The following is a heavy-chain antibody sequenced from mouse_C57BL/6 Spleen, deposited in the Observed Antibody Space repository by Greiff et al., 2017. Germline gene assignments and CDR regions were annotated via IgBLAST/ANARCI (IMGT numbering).Heavy chain of an antibody. Sequence: VQLQQSGAELVRPGASVTLSCKASGYTFTDYEMHWVKQTPVHGLEWIGAIDPETGGTAYNQKFKGKAILTADKSSSTAYMELRSLTSEDSAVYYGTRGGYGSSYDWGQGTLVTVSA. V-gene: IGHV1-15*01. D-gene: IGHD1-1*01. J-gene: IGHJ3*01. CDR2: IDPETGGT. CDR3: TRGGYGSSYD. CDR1: GYTFTDYE.